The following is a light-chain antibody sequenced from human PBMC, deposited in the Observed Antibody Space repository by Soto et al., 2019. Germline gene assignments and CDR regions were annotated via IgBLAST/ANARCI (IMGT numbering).Light chain of an antibody. CDR2: CAS. Sequence: EVVLTRPPGTLSLFPGERATLSCRASQSVSGSYLAWYQQNPGQAPRLLIECASSRATGIPYRFSGSGSGTDFTLSIIRLEPEDFAVYYCQQYCSLWTFGQGTKVDIK. CDR1: QSVSGSY. V-gene: IGKV3-20*01. CDR3: QQYCSLWT. J-gene: IGKJ1*01.